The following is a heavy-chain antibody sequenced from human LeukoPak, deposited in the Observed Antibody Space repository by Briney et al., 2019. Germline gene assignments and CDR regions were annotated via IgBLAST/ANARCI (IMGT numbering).Heavy chain of an antibody. CDR2: INHSGST. Sequence: PSETLSLTCAVYGGSFSGYYWSWIRQPPGKGLEWIGEINHSGSTNYNPSLKSRVTISVDTSKNQFSLKLSSVTAADTAVYYCARRVLWFGEPYDYWGQGTLVTVSS. CDR3: ARRVLWFGEPYDY. V-gene: IGHV4-34*01. CDR1: GGSFSGYY. D-gene: IGHD3-10*01. J-gene: IGHJ4*02.